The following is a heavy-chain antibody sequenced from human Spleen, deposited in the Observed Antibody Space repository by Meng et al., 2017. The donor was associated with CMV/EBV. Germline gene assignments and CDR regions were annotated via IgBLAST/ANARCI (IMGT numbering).Heavy chain of an antibody. D-gene: IGHD1-26*01. J-gene: IGHJ4*02. Sequence: GESLKISCAASGFTFSSYAMSWVRQAPGKGLEWVSVIYTGGSGTYYADSVKGRFTISRDNSKNTLYLQMNNLRAEDTAIYYCAKVRRASGNYFDYWGQGTLVTVSS. V-gene: IGHV3-23*03. CDR1: GFTFSSYA. CDR2: IYTGGSGT. CDR3: AKVRRASGNYFDY.